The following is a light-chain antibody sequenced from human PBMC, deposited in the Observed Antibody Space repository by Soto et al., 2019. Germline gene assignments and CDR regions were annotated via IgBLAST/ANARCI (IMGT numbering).Light chain of an antibody. CDR2: GNG. CDR1: SSNIGAGYD. CDR3: QSYDSSLSGVV. V-gene: IGLV1-40*01. Sequence: QSALTQPPSVSGAPGQRVTISCTGSSSNIGAGYDVHWYQQLPGTAPKLLIYGNGNRPSGVPDRFSGSKSGTSASLAITGLQAEDEADYYCQSYDSSLSGVVFGGGTQLTVL. J-gene: IGLJ2*01.